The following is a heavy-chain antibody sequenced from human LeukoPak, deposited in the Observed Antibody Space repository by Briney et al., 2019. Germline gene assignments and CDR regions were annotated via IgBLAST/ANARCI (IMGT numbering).Heavy chain of an antibody. CDR1: GFTFGNYA. CDR3: ARDLTPGAPDYFDF. J-gene: IGHJ4*02. Sequence: PGLSLTLSCATSGFTFGNYAMHWVRQAPGKGLEWVAVIAHDGTNRFYADSVRGRFTISRDNSMNTLYLRMDSLRPEDTAVYFCARDLTPGAPDYFDFWGEGTLVTVSS. CDR2: IAHDGTNR. V-gene: IGHV3-30*04. D-gene: IGHD2-2*01.